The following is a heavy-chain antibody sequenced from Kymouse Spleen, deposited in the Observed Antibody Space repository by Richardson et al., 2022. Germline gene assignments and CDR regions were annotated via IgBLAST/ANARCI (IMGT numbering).Heavy chain of an antibody. CDR1: GFTFSSYG. CDR3: AREGPYNWNYEDWFDP. J-gene: IGHJ5*02. D-gene: IGHD1-7*01. Sequence: QVQLVESGGGVVQPGRSLRLSCAASGFTFSSYGMHWVRQAPGKGLEWVAVIWYDGSNKYYADSVKGRFTISRDNSKNTLYLQMNSLRAEDTAVYYCAREGPYNWNYEDWFDPWGQGTLVTVSS. CDR2: IWYDGSNK. V-gene: IGHV3-33*01.